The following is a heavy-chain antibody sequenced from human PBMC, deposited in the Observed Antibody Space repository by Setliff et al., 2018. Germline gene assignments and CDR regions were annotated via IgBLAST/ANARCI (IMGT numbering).Heavy chain of an antibody. CDR2: IYFSGST. CDR3: ARHVGPADRTDYFQH. CDR1: GGAIGNNIYY. Sequence: SETLSLTCTVSGGAIGNNIYYWGWIRRPPGKGLEWIGSIYFSGSTYYNPSLKSRVSMSVDSSKNQFSLNLNSVTAADTGVYYCARHVGPADRTDYFQHWGQGTLVTVSS. J-gene: IGHJ1*01. V-gene: IGHV4-39*01.